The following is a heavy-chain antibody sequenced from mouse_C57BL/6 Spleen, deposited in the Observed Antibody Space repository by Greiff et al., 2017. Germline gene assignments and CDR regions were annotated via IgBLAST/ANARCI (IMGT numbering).Heavy chain of an antibody. J-gene: IGHJ2*01. Sequence: VKLVESGPGLVAPSQSLSITCTVSGFSLTSYAISWVRQPPGKGLEWLGVIWTGGGTNYNSALKSRLSISKDNSKSQVFLKMNSLQTDDTARYYCARIPAGVVADYFDYWGQGTTLTVSS. V-gene: IGHV2-9-1*01. D-gene: IGHD1-1*01. CDR3: ARIPAGVVADYFDY. CDR2: IWTGGGT. CDR1: GFSLTSYA.